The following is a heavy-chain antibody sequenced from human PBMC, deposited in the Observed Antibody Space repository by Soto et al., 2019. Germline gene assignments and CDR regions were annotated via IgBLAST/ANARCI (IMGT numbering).Heavy chain of an antibody. CDR3: AKDQNRTSGYYYYYMDV. V-gene: IGHV3-23*01. CDR2: ISGSGGST. CDR1: GFTFSSYA. J-gene: IGHJ6*03. Sequence: GGSLRLSCAASGFTFSSYAMSWVRQAPGKGLEWVSAISGSGGSTYYADSVKGRFTISRDNSKNTLYLQMNSLRAEDTAVYYCAKDQNRTSGYYYYYMDVWGKGTTVTVSS. D-gene: IGHD3-10*01.